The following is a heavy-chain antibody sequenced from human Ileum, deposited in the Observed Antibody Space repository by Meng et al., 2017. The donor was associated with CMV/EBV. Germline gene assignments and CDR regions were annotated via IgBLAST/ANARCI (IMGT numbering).Heavy chain of an antibody. Sequence: GGSLRLSCAASGFTFSTYEMDWVRQAPGKGLVWVSCISNNGTTTYYSDSVKGRFTISRDNTNNSLYLQMNSLGVEDTAVYYCARDRRSMVRAAPDHLGQGTLVTVSS. CDR2: ISNNGTTT. J-gene: IGHJ1*01. CDR1: GFTFSTYE. CDR3: ARDRRSMVRAAPDH. D-gene: IGHD3-10*01. V-gene: IGHV3-48*03.